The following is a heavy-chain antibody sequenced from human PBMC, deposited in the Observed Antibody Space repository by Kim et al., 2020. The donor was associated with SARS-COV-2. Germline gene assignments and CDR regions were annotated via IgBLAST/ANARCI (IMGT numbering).Heavy chain of an antibody. CDR3: ASVVVPQGLRYFDWLSKVRENWFDP. CDR2: IYYSGST. D-gene: IGHD3-9*01. CDR1: GGSISSSSYY. J-gene: IGHJ5*02. V-gene: IGHV4-39*01. Sequence: SETLSLTCTVSGGSISSSSYYWGWIRQPPGKGLEWIGSIYYSGSTYYNPSLKSRVTISVDTSKNQFSLKLSSVTAADTAVYYCASVVVPQGLRYFDWLSKVRENWFDPWGQGTLVTVSS.